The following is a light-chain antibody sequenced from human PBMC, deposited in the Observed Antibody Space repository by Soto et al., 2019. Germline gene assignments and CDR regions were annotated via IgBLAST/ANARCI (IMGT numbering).Light chain of an antibody. CDR3: QQFVTSPTWT. V-gene: IGKV3-20*01. J-gene: IGKJ1*01. Sequence: EMGLTHSPGTVWLSPVGRATLSXRAXQSVDRRYLAWYQQKPGQAPRLLIYGAHSRATGIPDRFSGSGSGTDFTLTISGLEPEDFALYYCQQFVTSPTWTFGQGTKV. CDR1: QSVDRRY. CDR2: GAH.